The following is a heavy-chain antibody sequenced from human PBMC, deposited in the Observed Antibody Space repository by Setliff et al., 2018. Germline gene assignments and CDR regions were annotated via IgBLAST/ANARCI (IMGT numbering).Heavy chain of an antibody. Sequence: ASVKVSCKASGYTFTDKAIHWVRQAPGQRLEWMGWNHAGNGITEYSQDFQGRVSITRDXSASTAYMELRSLTSEDMAVYYCARSTDSNGYYGFDSWGQGTLVTVSS. V-gene: IGHV1-3*02. CDR2: NHAGNGIT. J-gene: IGHJ4*02. D-gene: IGHD3-22*01. CDR1: GYTFTDKA. CDR3: ARSTDSNGYYGFDS.